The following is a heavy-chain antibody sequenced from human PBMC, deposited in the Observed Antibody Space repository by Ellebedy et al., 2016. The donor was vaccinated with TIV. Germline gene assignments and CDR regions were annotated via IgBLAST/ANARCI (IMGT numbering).Heavy chain of an antibody. Sequence: PGGSLRLSCAASGFTFSSYSMNWVRQAPGKGLEWVSSISRSSSYIYYADSVKGRFTISRDNAKNSLYLQMNSLRADDTAVYYCAREGDTAMVHGMDVWGQGTTVTVSS. J-gene: IGHJ6*02. D-gene: IGHD5-18*01. CDR1: GFTFSSYS. CDR2: ISRSSSYI. CDR3: AREGDTAMVHGMDV. V-gene: IGHV3-21*01.